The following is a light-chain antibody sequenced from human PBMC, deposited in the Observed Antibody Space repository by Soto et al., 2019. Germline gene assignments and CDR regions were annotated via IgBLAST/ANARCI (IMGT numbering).Light chain of an antibody. CDR3: LQLNTYPWT. Sequence: IQMSQAQYSLSASVGDRLSITCRASQFITSDVGWYQQKPGKAPKRLIYAASIWQSAVPARFSGSGSGTEFTLTISSLQSEDVATYYCLQLNTYPWTFGQGTKVDIK. CDR2: AAS. V-gene: IGKV1-17*01. CDR1: QFITSD. J-gene: IGKJ1*01.